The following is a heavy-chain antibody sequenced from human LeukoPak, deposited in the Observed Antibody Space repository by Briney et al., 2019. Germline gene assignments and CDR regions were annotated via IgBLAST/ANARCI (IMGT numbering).Heavy chain of an antibody. CDR3: ARKLWHRNDC. D-gene: IGHD3-16*01. J-gene: IGHJ4*02. CDR1: GFTFSSYA. Sequence: GGSLRLSCAASGFTFSSYAMSWVRQAPGKGLGWVSAISGSGGSTYYADSVKGRFTISRDNFKNTLYLQMNSLRAEDTALYYCARKLWHRNDCWGQGTLVTVSS. CDR2: ISGSGGST. V-gene: IGHV3-23*01.